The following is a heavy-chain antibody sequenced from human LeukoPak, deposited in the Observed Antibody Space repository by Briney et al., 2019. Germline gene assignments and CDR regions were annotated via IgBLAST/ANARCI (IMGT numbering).Heavy chain of an antibody. V-gene: IGHV3-11*01. D-gene: IGHD3-16*02. CDR1: GFTFSDYY. Sequence: PGGSLRLSCAASGFTFSDYYMSWIRQAPGKGLEWVSYISSSGSTIYYADSVKGRFTISRDNAKNSLYLQMNSLRAEDTAVYYCAKALGHRLPDDAFDIWGQGTMVTVSS. CDR2: ISSSGSTI. CDR3: AKALGHRLPDDAFDI. J-gene: IGHJ3*02.